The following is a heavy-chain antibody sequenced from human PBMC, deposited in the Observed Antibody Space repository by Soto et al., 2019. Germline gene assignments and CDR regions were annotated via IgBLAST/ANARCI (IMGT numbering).Heavy chain of an antibody. CDR2: IIPIFGTA. J-gene: IGHJ4*02. Sequence: ASVKVSCKASGGTFSSYAISWVRQAPGQGLERMGGIIPIFGTANYAQKFQGRVTITADESTSTAYMELSSLRSEDTAVYYCARSEYYYDSSGYYSAAPIDYWGQGTLVTVSS. V-gene: IGHV1-69*13. D-gene: IGHD3-22*01. CDR1: GGTFSSYA. CDR3: ARSEYYYDSSGYYSAAPIDY.